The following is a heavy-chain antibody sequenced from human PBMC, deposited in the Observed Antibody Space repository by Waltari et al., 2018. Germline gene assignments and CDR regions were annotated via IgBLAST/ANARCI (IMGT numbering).Heavy chain of an antibody. J-gene: IGHJ4*02. D-gene: IGHD6-6*01. CDR2: IGSKAYGGTT. CDR3: TRDPYSSSSRGVFDY. V-gene: IGHV3-49*04. Sequence: EVQLVESGGGLVQPGRSLRPPCTASGFTFGDYAMSWVRQAPGKGLEWVGFIGSKAYGGTTEYPACVNGRLTISRDDSKSIAYLQMNSLKTEETAVYYCTRDPYSSSSRGVFDYWGQGTLVTVSS. CDR1: GFTFGDYA.